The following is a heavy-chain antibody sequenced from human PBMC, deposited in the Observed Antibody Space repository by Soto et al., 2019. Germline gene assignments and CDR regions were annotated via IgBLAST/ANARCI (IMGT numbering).Heavy chain of an antibody. Sequence: SETLSLTCSVSGGSISSYYWSWIRQPPGKGLEWIGYIYYTGSTNYNPSLKSRITIAVDTSKNQFSLKLSSVTAADTAVYYCARVTYSSSWFYFDYWGQGALVTVSS. V-gene: IGHV4-59*01. D-gene: IGHD6-13*01. J-gene: IGHJ4*02. CDR3: ARVTYSSSWFYFDY. CDR1: GGSISSYY. CDR2: IYYTGST.